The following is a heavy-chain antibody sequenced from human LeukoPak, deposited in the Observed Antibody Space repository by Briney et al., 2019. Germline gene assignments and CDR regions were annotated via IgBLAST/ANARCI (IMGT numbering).Heavy chain of an antibody. Sequence: SETLSLTCTVSGGSISSSSYYWGWIRQPPGKGLEWIGGIYYSGSTYYNPSLKSRVTISVGTSKNQFSLKLSSVTAADTAVYYCARGAARMVEIATIISFEYWGQGTLVTVSS. V-gene: IGHV4-39*01. CDR3: ARGAARMVEIATIISFEY. CDR2: IYYSGST. D-gene: IGHD5-24*01. J-gene: IGHJ4*02. CDR1: GGSISSSSYY.